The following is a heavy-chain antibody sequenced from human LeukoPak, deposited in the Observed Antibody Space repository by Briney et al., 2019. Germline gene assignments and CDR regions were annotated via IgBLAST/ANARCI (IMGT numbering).Heavy chain of an antibody. J-gene: IGHJ4*02. CDR1: GFTFSGSA. V-gene: IGHV3-72*01. Sequence: GGSLRLSCAASGFTFSGSAMHWVRQASGKGLDWVGRSRSKANSYTTEYAASVKGRFTILRDESKNSLYLQMNSLKTDDTAVYYCLVFVHVTDYWGQGTLVTVSS. D-gene: IGHD6-6*01. CDR3: LVFVHVTDY. CDR2: SRSKANSYTT.